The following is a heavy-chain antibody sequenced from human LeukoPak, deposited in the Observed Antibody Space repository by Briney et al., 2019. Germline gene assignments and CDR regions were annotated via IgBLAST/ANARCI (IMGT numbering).Heavy chain of an antibody. CDR2: ISYDGSNK. D-gene: IGHD6-19*01. CDR3: ARVAGAQFDY. J-gene: IGHJ4*02. V-gene: IGHV3-30-3*01. CDR1: GFTFSSYA. Sequence: GGPLRLSCAASGFTFSSYAMHWVRQAPGKGLEWVAVISYDGSNKYYADSVKGRFTISRDNSKNTLYLQMNSLRAEDTAVYYCARVAGAQFDYWGQGTLVTVSS.